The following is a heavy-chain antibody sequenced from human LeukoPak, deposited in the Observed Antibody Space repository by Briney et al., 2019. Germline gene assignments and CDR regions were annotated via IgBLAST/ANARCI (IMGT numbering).Heavy chain of an antibody. CDR2: VSSSGNSA. CDR1: GFTFSNYA. CDR3: AKDQRSGEYDYGWGPFDT. Sequence: GGSLRLSCATSGFTFSNYAMGWVRQAPGKGLEGVSAVSSSGNSAVYTDSVRGRFTISRDNSKNTILLQMNSLRAEDTAVYHCAKDQRSGEYDYGWGPFDTWGQGTMVTVSS. D-gene: IGHD3-16*01. V-gene: IGHV3-23*01. J-gene: IGHJ3*02.